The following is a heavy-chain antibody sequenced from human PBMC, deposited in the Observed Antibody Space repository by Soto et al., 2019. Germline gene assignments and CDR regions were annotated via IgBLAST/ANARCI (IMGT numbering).Heavy chain of an antibody. J-gene: IGHJ4*02. V-gene: IGHV4-38-2*02. CDR3: ARDGYYDFWSGYLPKIDY. CDR2: IYHSGST. CDR1: GYSISSGYY. Sequence: ETLSLTCAVSGYSISSGYYWGWIRQPPGKGLEWIGSIYHSGSTYYNPSLKSRVTISVDTSKNQFSLKLSSVTAADTAVYYCARDGYYDFWSGYLPKIDYWGQGTLVTVSS. D-gene: IGHD3-3*01.